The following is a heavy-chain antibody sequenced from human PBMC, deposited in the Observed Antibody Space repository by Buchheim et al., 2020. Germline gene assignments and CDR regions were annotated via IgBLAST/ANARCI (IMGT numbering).Heavy chain of an antibody. J-gene: IGHJ4*02. CDR3: AKDLGGATVTTSY. D-gene: IGHD4-17*01. CDR2: IRQDGGQE. Sequence: EVQLVESGGDLVQPGGSLTLSCVASGFTFSSYWMSWVRQAAGKGLEWVANIRQDGGQEHYVDSVRGRFTISRDNAKNSLNVQMNSLRVEDTAVYYCAKDLGGATVTTSYWGQGTL. CDR1: GFTFSSYW. V-gene: IGHV3-7*01.